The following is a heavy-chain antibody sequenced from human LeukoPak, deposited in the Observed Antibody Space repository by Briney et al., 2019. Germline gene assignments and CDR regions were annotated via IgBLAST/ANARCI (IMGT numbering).Heavy chain of an antibody. J-gene: IGHJ4*02. Sequence: GSSVKVSCKASGGTFSIYAIRWVRQAPGQGLEWMGRIIPILGIANYAQKFQGRVTITADKSTSTAYMELSSLRSEDTAVYYCARDSGYSYGYFYFDYWGQGTLVTVSS. D-gene: IGHD5-18*01. CDR3: ARDSGYSYGYFYFDY. CDR1: GGTFSIYA. CDR2: IIPILGIA. V-gene: IGHV1-69*04.